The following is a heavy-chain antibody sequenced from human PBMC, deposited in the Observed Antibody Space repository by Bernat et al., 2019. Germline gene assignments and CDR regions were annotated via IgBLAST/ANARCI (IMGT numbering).Heavy chain of an antibody. J-gene: IGHJ5*02. V-gene: IGHV1-18*01. Sequence: QVQLVQSGAEVKKPGASVKVSCKASGYTFTSYGISWVRQAPGQGLEWMGWISAYNGNTNYAQKLQGRVTMTTDTSTSTAYMELRSLRSDDTAVYYCARDYYGSGSYYKMYNWFDPWGQGTLVTVSS. D-gene: IGHD3-10*01. CDR2: ISAYNGNT. CDR1: GYTFTSYG. CDR3: ARDYYGSGSYYKMYNWFDP.